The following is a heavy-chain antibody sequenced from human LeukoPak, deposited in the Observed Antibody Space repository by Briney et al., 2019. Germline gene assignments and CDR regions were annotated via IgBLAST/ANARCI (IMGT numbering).Heavy chain of an antibody. D-gene: IGHD6-13*01. Sequence: ASVKVSCKASGGTFSSYAISWVRQAPGQGLEWMGGIIPIFGTANYAQKFQGRVTITADESTSTAYMELSSLRSEDTAVYYCARDRGNYYYYYYMDVWGKGTTVTVSS. CDR3: ARDRGNYYYYYYMDV. CDR1: GGTFSSYA. J-gene: IGHJ6*03. V-gene: IGHV1-69*13. CDR2: IIPIFGTA.